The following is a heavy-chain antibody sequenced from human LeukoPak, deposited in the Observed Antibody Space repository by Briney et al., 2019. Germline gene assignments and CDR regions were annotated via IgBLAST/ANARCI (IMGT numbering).Heavy chain of an antibody. D-gene: IGHD6-19*01. J-gene: IGHJ3*02. CDR3: ARMIGGSGWAFGAFDI. CDR1: GYSFTNYW. CDR2: MYRGDSDT. V-gene: IGHV5-51*01. Sequence: PGESLKISCKGSGYSFTNYWIGWVRQMPGEGLEWMGIMYRGDSDTRYSPSFQGQVTISADKSISTAYLQWSSLKASDTAMYYCARMIGGSGWAFGAFDIWGQGTMVTVSS.